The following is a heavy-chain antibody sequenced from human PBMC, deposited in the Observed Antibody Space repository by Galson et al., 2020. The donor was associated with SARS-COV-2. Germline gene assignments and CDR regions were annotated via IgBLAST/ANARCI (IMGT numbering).Heavy chain of an antibody. CDR2: ISSSGSTI. CDR3: ARDIGGWDAFDI. J-gene: IGHJ3*02. V-gene: IGHV3-11*01. CDR1: GFTFSDYY. Sequence: GESLKISCAASGFTFSDYYMSWIRQAPGKGLEWVSYISSSGSTIYYADSVKGRFTISRDNAKNSLYLQMNSLRVEDTAVYYCARDIGGWDAFDIWGQGTMVTVSS. D-gene: IGHD3-16*01.